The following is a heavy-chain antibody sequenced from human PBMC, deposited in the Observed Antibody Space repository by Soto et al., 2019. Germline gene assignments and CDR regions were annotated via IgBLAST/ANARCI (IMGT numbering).Heavy chain of an antibody. CDR3: ARGDGGDY. V-gene: IGHV1-46*01. D-gene: IGHD3-16*01. CDR2: INLSDGST. J-gene: IGHJ4*02. CDR1: GYTFTAYY. Sequence: QVQLVQSGAEVKKPGASVKVSCEASGYTFTAYYMHWVRQAPGQGLEWMGIINLSDGSTSYAQKLQGRVTMTRDTSTSTGYMELNSLRSEDTAVYFCARGDGGDYWGQGTLVTVSS.